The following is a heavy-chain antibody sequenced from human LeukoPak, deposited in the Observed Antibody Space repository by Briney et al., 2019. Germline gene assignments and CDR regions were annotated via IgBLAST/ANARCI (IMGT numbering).Heavy chain of an antibody. CDR1: GGSISSYY. Sequence: PSETLSLTCTVSGGSISSYYWSWIRQPPGKGLEWIGYIYYSGSTNYNPSLKSRVTISVDTSKNQFSLKLSSVTAADTAVYYCARLSSQLLPPRGGRYYYYMDVWGKGTTVTISS. CDR2: IYYSGST. D-gene: IGHD2-2*01. CDR3: ARLSSQLLPPRGGRYYYYMDV. V-gene: IGHV4-59*12. J-gene: IGHJ6*03.